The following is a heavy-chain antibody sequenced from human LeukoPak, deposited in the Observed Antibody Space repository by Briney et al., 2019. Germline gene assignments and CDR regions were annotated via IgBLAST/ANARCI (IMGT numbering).Heavy chain of an antibody. V-gene: IGHV3-23*01. CDR3: TRHTYSSSWDAFDI. J-gene: IGHJ3*02. D-gene: IGHD6-13*01. Sequence: GGSLRLSCTASGSTFSDYGMSWVRQAPGKGPEWVSALSGGGTYYADSVKGRFTISRDDSKNTAYLQMNSLKTEDTAVYYCTRHTYSSSWDAFDIWGQGTMVTVSS. CDR1: GSTFSDYG. CDR2: LSGGGT.